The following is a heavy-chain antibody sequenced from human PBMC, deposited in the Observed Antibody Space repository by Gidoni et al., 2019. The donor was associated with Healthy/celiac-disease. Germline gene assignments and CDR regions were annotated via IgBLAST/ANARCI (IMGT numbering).Heavy chain of an antibody. CDR1: GFTFDDYA. CDR3: EKLVGIGY. CDR2: MSWNSGSI. J-gene: IGHJ4*02. D-gene: IGHD1-26*01. Sequence: EVQLVESGGGLVQPGRSLRLSCAASGFTFDDYAMHWVRQGPGKGLEWVAGMSWNSGSIGYADSVKGRFTISRDNAKNSLYLQMNRLRAEDTALYYCEKLVGIGYWGQGTLVTVSS. V-gene: IGHV3-9*01.